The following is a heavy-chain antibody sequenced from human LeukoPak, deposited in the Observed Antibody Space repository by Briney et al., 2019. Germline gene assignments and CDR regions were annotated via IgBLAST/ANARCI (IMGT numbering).Heavy chain of an antibody. CDR2: IYHSGST. V-gene: IGHV4-38-2*02. D-gene: IGHD5-24*01. CDR3: ARGEMATIEDAFDI. J-gene: IGHJ3*02. Sequence: SETLSLTCTVSGYSISSGYYWGWIRQPPGKGLEWIGSIYHSGSTYYNPSLKSRVTISVDTSKNQFSLKLSSVTAADTAVYYCARGEMATIEDAFDIWGQGTMVTVSS. CDR1: GYSISSGYY.